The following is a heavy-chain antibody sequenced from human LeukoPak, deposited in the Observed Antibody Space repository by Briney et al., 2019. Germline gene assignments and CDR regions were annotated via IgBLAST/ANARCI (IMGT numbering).Heavy chain of an antibody. V-gene: IGHV3-21*01. Sequence: GGSLRLSCAASGFTFSSYSMNWVRQAPGKGLEWVSSISSSSSYIYYADSVKGRFTISRDNAKNSLYLQMNSLRAEDTAVYYCARDRRSSSVLYYYYGMDVWGQGTTVIVSS. CDR2: ISSSSSYI. J-gene: IGHJ6*02. D-gene: IGHD6-6*01. CDR3: ARDRRSSSVLYYYYGMDV. CDR1: GFTFSSYS.